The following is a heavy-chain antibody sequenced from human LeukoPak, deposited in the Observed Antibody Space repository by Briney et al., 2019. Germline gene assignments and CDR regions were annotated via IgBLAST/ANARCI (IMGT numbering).Heavy chain of an antibody. CDR1: GFTFSSYW. J-gene: IGHJ4*02. V-gene: IGHV3-7*04. CDR3: ARSLWFGESYY. CDR2: IKQDGSEK. D-gene: IGHD3-10*01. Sequence: GGSLRLSCAASGFTFSSYWMSWLRQAPGKGLEWVANIKQDGSEKYYVDSVKGRFTISRDNAKNSLYLQMNSLRAEDTAVYYCARSLWFGESYYWGQGTLVTVSS.